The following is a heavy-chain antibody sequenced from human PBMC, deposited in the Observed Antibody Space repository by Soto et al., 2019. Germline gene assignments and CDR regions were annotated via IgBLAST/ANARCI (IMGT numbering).Heavy chain of an antibody. Sequence: GGSLRLSCAASGFTFSSYAMHWVRQAPGKGLEWVAVISYDGSNKYYADSVKGRFTISRDNSKNTLYLQMNSLRAEDTAVYYCARDAEPGYYGMDVWGQGTTVTVSS. D-gene: IGHD1-1*01. V-gene: IGHV3-30-3*01. CDR3: ARDAEPGYYGMDV. CDR2: ISYDGSNK. J-gene: IGHJ6*02. CDR1: GFTFSSYA.